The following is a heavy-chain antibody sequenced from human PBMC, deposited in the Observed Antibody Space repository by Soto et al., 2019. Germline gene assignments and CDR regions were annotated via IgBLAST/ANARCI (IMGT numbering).Heavy chain of an antibody. D-gene: IGHD3-3*01. V-gene: IGHV4-34*01. Sequence: SETLSLTCAVYGGSFSGYYWSWIRQPPGKGLEWIGEINHSGSTNYNPSLKSRVTISVDTSKNQFSLKLSSVTAADTAVYYCARGGPPFYDFWSGYARGWFDPWGQGTLVTVSS. CDR3: ARGGPPFYDFWSGYARGWFDP. CDR1: GGSFSGYY. J-gene: IGHJ5*02. CDR2: INHSGST.